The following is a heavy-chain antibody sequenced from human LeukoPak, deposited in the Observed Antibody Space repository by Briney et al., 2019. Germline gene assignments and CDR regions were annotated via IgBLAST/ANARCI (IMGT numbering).Heavy chain of an antibody. J-gene: IGHJ4*02. CDR3: ARHLYSSSFVYCFDF. CDR1: GYSISSGYY. D-gene: IGHD6-13*01. Sequence: SETLSLTCAVSGYSISSGYYWGWIRPPPGKGLEWIGSIYYSGSTYYNPSLKSRVTISVDTSKNQFSLKLTSVAAADTAVYYCARHLYSSSFVYCFDFWGQGTLVTVSS. V-gene: IGHV4-38-2*01. CDR2: IYYSGST.